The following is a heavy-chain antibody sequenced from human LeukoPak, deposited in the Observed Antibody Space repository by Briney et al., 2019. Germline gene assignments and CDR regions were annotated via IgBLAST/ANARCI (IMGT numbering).Heavy chain of an antibody. J-gene: IGHJ5*02. CDR2: IYYSGST. CDR3: ARSPSLVLRSVYNWFDP. Sequence: PSETPSLTCSVSGGSIGSSSYYWGWIRQPPGKGLEWIGSIYYSGSTYYNPSLKSRVTISVDTSKNQFSLKLSSVTAADTAVYYCARSPSLVLRSVYNWFDPWGQGTLVTVSS. CDR1: GGSIGSSSYY. D-gene: IGHD2/OR15-2a*01. V-gene: IGHV4-39*01.